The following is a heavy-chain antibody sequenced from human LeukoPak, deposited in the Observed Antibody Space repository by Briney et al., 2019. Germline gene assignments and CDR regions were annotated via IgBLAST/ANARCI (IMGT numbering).Heavy chain of an antibody. V-gene: IGHV3-7*01. CDR3: ARAPLVVSRRYHYGLDV. CDR2: IKEDGSDK. D-gene: IGHD3-16*01. CDR1: GFPFSTYY. J-gene: IGHJ6*02. Sequence: GGSLRLSCAASGFPFSTYYMSWVRQAPGKGLEWVANIKEDGSDKYYVDSVKGRSTVSRDNAKNSVFLQMNSLRDEDTGLYFCARAPLVVSRRYHYGLDVWGQGTTVTVSS.